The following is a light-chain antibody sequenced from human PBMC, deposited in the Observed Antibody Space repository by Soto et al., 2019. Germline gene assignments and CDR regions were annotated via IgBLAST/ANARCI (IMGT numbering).Light chain of an antibody. CDR1: SSDVGGYNY. J-gene: IGLJ1*01. Sequence: QSVLTQPASVSGSPGQSITSSCTGTSSDVGGYNYVSWYQQHPGKAPKLMIYDVSNRPSGVSNRFSGSKSGNTASLTISGLQSEDEADYYCSSYTSSSIYVFGSGTKLTV. V-gene: IGLV2-14*01. CDR3: SSYTSSSIYV. CDR2: DVS.